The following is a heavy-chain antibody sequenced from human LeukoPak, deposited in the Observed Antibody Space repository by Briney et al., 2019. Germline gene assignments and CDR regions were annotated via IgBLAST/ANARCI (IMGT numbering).Heavy chain of an antibody. CDR2: ISTGGRTI. Sequence: PGGSLRLSCAASGFSFSAFEMNWVRQAPGKGLEWISHISTGGRTIYYADSVKGRFTISRDNAKNSLYLQMNSLRGEDTGVYYCPRGSGYVLDYWTQGTLVTVSS. J-gene: IGHJ4*02. V-gene: IGHV3-48*03. CDR1: GFSFSAFE. D-gene: IGHD2-15*01. CDR3: PRGSGYVLDY.